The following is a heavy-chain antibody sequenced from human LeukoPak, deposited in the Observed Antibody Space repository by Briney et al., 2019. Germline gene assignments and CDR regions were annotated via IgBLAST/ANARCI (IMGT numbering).Heavy chain of an antibody. V-gene: IGHV3-23*01. CDR3: ARHIVVVPRAPYFDY. CDR1: GLTFSSYA. Sequence: GGSLRLSCAASGLTFSSYAMSWVRQAPGKGLEWVSGCSASGGSTYYADSVKGRFTISRDNSKNALYLQMNSLRAEDTAVYYCARHIVVVPRAPYFDYWGQGTLVTVSS. J-gene: IGHJ4*02. D-gene: IGHD2-2*01. CDR2: CSASGGST.